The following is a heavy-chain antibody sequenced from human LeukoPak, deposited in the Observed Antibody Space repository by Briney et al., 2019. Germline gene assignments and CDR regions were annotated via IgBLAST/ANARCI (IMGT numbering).Heavy chain of an antibody. V-gene: IGHV3-48*01. CDR1: GLTFSTYS. D-gene: IGHD2-15*01. CDR2: ISSSSSTK. Sequence: SGGSLRLSCAASGLTFSTYSMNWVRQAPGKGLEWVSYISSSSSTKYYADSVKGRFTISRDNSKNTLYLQMNSLRVEDTAIYYCAKGRGYCTGGSCYSDYWGQGTLVTVSS. J-gene: IGHJ4*02. CDR3: AKGRGYCTGGSCYSDY.